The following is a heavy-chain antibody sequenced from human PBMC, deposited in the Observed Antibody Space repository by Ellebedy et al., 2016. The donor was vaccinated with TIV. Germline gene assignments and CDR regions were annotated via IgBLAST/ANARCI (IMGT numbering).Heavy chain of an antibody. V-gene: IGHV1-18*01. CDR1: GYTFTSYG. CDR2: ISAYNGNT. Sequence: ASVKVSCXASGYTFTSYGISWVRQAPGQGLEWMGWISAYNGNTNYAQKLQGRVTMTTDTSTSTAYMELRSLRSDDTAVYYCARFSYSNYLPYYMDVWGKGTTVTVSS. CDR3: ARFSYSNYLPYYMDV. J-gene: IGHJ6*03. D-gene: IGHD4-11*01.